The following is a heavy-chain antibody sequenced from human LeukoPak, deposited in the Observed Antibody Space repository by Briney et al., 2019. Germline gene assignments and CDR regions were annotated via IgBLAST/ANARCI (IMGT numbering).Heavy chain of an antibody. Sequence: ASVKVSCKASGHTFISYGISRVRQAPGQGLEWMGWISAYNGNTNYAQKLQGRVTMTTDTSTSPAYMELRSLRSDDTSVSYCARVAEDNSSTSCYAWVDYWGQGTLVTVSS. D-gene: IGHD2-2*01. CDR3: ARVAEDNSSTSCYAWVDY. V-gene: IGHV1-18*01. CDR2: ISAYNGNT. J-gene: IGHJ4*02. CDR1: GHTFISYG.